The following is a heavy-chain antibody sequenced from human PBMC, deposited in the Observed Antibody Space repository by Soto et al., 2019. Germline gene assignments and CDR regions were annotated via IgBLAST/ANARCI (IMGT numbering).Heavy chain of an antibody. D-gene: IGHD5-12*01. J-gene: IGHJ4*02. V-gene: IGHV3-23*01. CDR2: ISGSGGST. CDR3: AKAALLGATNTLFFDY. Sequence: GGSLRLSCAASGFTFSSYAMSWVRQAPGKGLEWVPAISGSGGSTYYADSVKGRFTISRDNSKNTLYLQMNSLRAEDTAVYYCAKAALLGATNTLFFDYWGQGTLVTVSS. CDR1: GFTFSSYA.